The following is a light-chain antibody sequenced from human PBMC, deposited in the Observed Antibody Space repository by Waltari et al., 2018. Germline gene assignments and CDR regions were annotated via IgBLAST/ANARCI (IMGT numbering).Light chain of an antibody. J-gene: IGKJ3*01. V-gene: IGKV4-1*01. CDR2: WAS. CDR3: QQYYSTPDT. CDR1: QSVLYSSNNKNY. Sequence: DIVMTQSPDSLAVSLGERATINCKSSQSVLYSSNNKNYLAWYQQKPGQPPKLLIYWASPREAGVPDRFSGSGSGTDFTLTISSLQAEDVAVYYCQQYYSTPDTFGPWTKVDIK.